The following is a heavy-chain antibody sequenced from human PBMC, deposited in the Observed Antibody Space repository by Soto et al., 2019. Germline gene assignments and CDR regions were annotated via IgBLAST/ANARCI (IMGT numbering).Heavy chain of an antibody. Sequence: RLAGTGWGFSFVEYAMIWFSLAPGKGVGGVGVITSKRDGGTTEFAPSVKGRFLISRDDSKSIAYLEMNSLKAEDSAMYYCSRVPPRRRKLGNEFDQWGQGAVVSVPS. CDR3: SRVPPRRRKLGNEFDQ. J-gene: IGHJ4*02. D-gene: IGHD6-13*01. CDR1: GFSFVEYA. V-gene: IGHV3-49*03. CDR2: ITSKRDGGTT.